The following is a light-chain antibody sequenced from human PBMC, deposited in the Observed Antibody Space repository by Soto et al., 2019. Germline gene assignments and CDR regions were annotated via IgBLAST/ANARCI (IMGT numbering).Light chain of an antibody. V-gene: IGKV1-6*01. CDR3: RQDYNYPWT. J-gene: IGKJ1*01. CDR1: QGIRND. CDR2: AAS. Sequence: AIQMTQSPSSLSASVGDRVTITCRASQGIRNDLGWYQQKPGKATKLLIYAASSLQSGVPSRFSGSGSGTDFTLTISSLQPEDFATYYCRQDYNYPWTFGQGTKVEIK.